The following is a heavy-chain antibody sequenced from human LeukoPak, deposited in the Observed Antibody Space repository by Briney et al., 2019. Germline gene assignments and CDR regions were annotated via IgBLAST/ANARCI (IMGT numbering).Heavy chain of an antibody. J-gene: IGHJ5*02. CDR3: ARETPNNYNPCKGFDP. CDR2: ISSGGSSI. CDR1: GFTFSSYE. D-gene: IGHD5-24*01. Sequence: GGSLRLSCAASGFTFSSYEMNWVRQAPGKGLEWLSYISSGGSSIYYTDSVKGRFTISRDNAKNSLYLQMNSLRAEDTGVYYCARETPNNYNPCKGFDPWGQGTLVTVSS. V-gene: IGHV3-48*03.